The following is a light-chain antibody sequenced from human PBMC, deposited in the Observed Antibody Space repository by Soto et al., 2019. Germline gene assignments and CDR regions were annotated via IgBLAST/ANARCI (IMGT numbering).Light chain of an antibody. CDR1: PAIASF. CDR3: QVLDFYPST. J-gene: IGKJ3*01. V-gene: IGKV1-9*01. Sequence: NQLYQSPSAVSATVEDRVTITCRATPAIASFLAWYQQKPGTAPKLLIYGATTLQSGVPSRFSGSRSGTDYTLTIGTLQPEDFVPDYCQVLDFYPSTFGPGTKVDI. CDR2: GAT.